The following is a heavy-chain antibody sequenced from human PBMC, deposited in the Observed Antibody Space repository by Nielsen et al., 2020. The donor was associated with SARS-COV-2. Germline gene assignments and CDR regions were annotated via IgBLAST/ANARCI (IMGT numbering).Heavy chain of an antibody. CDR3: ARVGGSGWWYYFDY. CDR2: INPKGGTT. Sequence: ASVKVSCKASGYTFTDHYVHWVRQAPGQGLEWLGIINPKGGTTTYAQKFQGRVSMTWDTSTSTLYMQLNTLTSEDTAMYYCARVGGSGWWYYFDYWGQGTLVTVSS. V-gene: IGHV1-46*01. CDR1: GYTFTDHY. D-gene: IGHD6-19*01. J-gene: IGHJ4*02.